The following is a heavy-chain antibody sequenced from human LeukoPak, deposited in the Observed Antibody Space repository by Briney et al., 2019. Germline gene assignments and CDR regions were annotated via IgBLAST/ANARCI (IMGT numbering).Heavy chain of an antibody. J-gene: IGHJ4*02. D-gene: IGHD6-19*01. Sequence: PGGSLRLSCAASGFTFSSYSMNWVRQAPGKGLEWVSSTSSSSSYIYYADSVKGRFTISRDNAKNSLCLQMNSLRAEDTAVYYCASIGYSSGWYPLNRKYFDYWGQGTLVTVSS. CDR1: GFTFSSYS. V-gene: IGHV3-21*01. CDR2: TSSSSSYI. CDR3: ASIGYSSGWYPLNRKYFDY.